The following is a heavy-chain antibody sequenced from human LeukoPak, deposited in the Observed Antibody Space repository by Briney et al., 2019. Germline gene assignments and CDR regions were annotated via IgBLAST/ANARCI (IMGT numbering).Heavy chain of an antibody. Sequence: TSETLSLTCTVSGGSISSSSYYWGWIRQPPGKGLEWIGSIYYSGSTYYNPSLKSRVTISVDTSKNQFSLKLSSVTAADTAVYYCARDHEVAAAAEYYFDYWGQGTLVTVSS. CDR2: IYYSGST. CDR3: ARDHEVAAAAEYYFDY. CDR1: GGSISSSSYY. J-gene: IGHJ4*02. D-gene: IGHD6-13*01. V-gene: IGHV4-39*07.